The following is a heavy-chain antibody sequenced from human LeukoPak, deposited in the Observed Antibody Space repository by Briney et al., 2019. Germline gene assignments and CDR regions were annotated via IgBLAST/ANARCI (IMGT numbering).Heavy chain of an antibody. Sequence: GGSLRLSCAASGFTFSIYTMNWVRQAPGKGLEWVSSITSSSGFISYADSVKGRFTISRDNAKNSLYLQMNSLTAEDTAVYYCARDGNYVSGRVGAFDIWGQGTMVTVSS. CDR1: GFTFSIYT. D-gene: IGHD3-10*01. V-gene: IGHV3-21*01. CDR2: ITSSSGFI. CDR3: ARDGNYVSGRVGAFDI. J-gene: IGHJ3*02.